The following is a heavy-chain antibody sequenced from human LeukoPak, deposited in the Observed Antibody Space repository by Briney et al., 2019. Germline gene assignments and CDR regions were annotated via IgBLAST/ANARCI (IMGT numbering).Heavy chain of an antibody. J-gene: IGHJ4*02. CDR1: GFTFSSYG. CDR3: AKRGYYYDSSGYYSRTYFDY. Sequence: PGRSLRLAWVVAGFTFSSYGMHWVRQAPGKGLDWVAVISYDGSNKYYADSVKGRFTISRDNSKNTLYLQMNSLRAEDTAVYYCAKRGYYYDSSGYYSRTYFDYWGQGTLVIVSS. V-gene: IGHV3-30*18. D-gene: IGHD3-22*01. CDR2: ISYDGSNK.